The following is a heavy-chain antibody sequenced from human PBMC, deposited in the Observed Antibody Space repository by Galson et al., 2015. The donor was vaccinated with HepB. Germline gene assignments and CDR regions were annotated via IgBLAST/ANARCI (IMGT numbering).Heavy chain of an antibody. Sequence: SLRLSCAASGFPFNNAWMTWVRQAPGKGLEWVGRIKSKTDGETTDYAAPVKGRFTISRDDSKNRLYLQMNSLINEDTAVYYCTKDVNYSTYWSWLDPWGQGTLVTVSS. CDR3: TKDVNYSTYWSWLDP. CDR1: GFPFNNAW. V-gene: IGHV3-15*01. CDR2: IKSKTDGETT. D-gene: IGHD2-8*02. J-gene: IGHJ5*02.